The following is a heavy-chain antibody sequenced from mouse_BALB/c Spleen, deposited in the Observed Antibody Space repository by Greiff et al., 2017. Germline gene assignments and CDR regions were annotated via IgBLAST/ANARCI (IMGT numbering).Heavy chain of an antibody. V-gene: IGHV14-1*02. CDR2: IDPENGNT. CDR3: ARGAYGLYYYAMDY. Sequence: VQLQQSGAELVRPGALVKLSCKASGFNIKDYYMHWVKQRPEQGLEWIGWIDPENGNTIYDPKFQGKASITADTSSNTAYLQLSSLTSEDTAVYYCARGAYGLYYYAMDYWGQGTSVTVSS. J-gene: IGHJ4*01. D-gene: IGHD1-2*01. CDR1: GFNIKDYY.